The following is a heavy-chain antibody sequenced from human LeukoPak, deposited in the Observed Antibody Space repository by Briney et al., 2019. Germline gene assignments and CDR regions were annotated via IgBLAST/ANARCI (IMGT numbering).Heavy chain of an antibody. Sequence: ASVKVSCKASGYTFTSYGISWVRQAPGQGLEWMGWISAYNGNTNYAQKLQGRVTMTTDTSTSTAYMELRSLRSDDTAVYYCARDPIVVVVAANNDAFDIWGQGTMATVSS. CDR2: ISAYNGNT. V-gene: IGHV1-18*01. CDR1: GYTFTSYG. CDR3: ARDPIVVVVAANNDAFDI. J-gene: IGHJ3*02. D-gene: IGHD2-15*01.